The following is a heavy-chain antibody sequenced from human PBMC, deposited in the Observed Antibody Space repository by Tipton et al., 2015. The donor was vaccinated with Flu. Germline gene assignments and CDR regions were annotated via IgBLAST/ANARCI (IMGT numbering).Heavy chain of an antibody. J-gene: IGHJ4*02. V-gene: IGHV4-38-2*02. D-gene: IGHD6-19*01. CDR3: ARRGSSGWYNYFDY. CDR1: GYSISSGYY. Sequence: TLSLTCTVSGYSISSGYYWGWIRQPPGKGLEWIGSIYHSGSTYYNPSLKSRVTISVDMSKNQFSLKLRSVTAADTAVYYCARRGSSGWYNYFDYWGQGTLVTVSS. CDR2: IYHSGST.